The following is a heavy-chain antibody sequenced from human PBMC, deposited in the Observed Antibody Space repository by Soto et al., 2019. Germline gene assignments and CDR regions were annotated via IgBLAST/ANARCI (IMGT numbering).Heavy chain of an antibody. J-gene: IGHJ2*01. D-gene: IGHD2-8*01. CDR2: ITHSGST. Sequence: QVQLQQWGAGLLKPSETLSLTCAVYGGSFSGYYWSWIRQPPGKGLEWIGEITHSGSTNYNPSLKSRVTISVDTSKRQFSLKLSSVTAADTAVYYCARDVMANSRYHWYFDLWGRGTLVTVSS. V-gene: IGHV4-34*01. CDR1: GGSFSGYY. CDR3: ARDVMANSRYHWYFDL.